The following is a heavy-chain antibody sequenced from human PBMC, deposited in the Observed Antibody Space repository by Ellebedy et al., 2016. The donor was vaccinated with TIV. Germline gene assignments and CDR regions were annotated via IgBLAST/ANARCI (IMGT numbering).Heavy chain of an antibody. CDR3: TTMTTVIY. J-gene: IGHJ4*02. V-gene: IGHV3-49*03. D-gene: IGHD4-17*01. Sequence: GGSLRLSCTASGFTFGDYAMSWFRQAPGKGLEWVGFVRSNTYGGTTEYAASVKGRFTVSRDDSKSIAYLQMNSLKTEDTAVYYCTTMTTVIYWGQGTLVTVSS. CDR1: GFTFGDYA. CDR2: VRSNTYGGTT.